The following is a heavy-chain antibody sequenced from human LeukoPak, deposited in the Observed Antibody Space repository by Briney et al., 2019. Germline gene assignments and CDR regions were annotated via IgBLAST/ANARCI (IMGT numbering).Heavy chain of an antibody. CDR1: GFTFSSYA. CDR2: ISYDGSNK. V-gene: IGHV3-30-3*01. D-gene: IGHD4-17*01. J-gene: IGHJ4*02. Sequence: GGSLRLSCAASGFTFSSYAMHWVRQAPGKGLEWVAVISYDGSNKYYADSVKGRFTISRDNSKNTLYLQMNSLRAEDTAVYYCARDLFPYGDLSGLDYWGQGTLVTVSS. CDR3: ARDLFPYGDLSGLDY.